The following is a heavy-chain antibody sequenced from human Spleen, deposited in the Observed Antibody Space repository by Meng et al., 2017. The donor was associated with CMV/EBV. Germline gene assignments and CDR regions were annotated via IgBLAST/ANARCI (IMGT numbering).Heavy chain of an antibody. J-gene: IGHJ4*02. D-gene: IGHD1-7*01. CDR3: ARGLNSWNYIN. CDR2: IIHIFGTA. CDR1: GGNFGSYA. V-gene: IGHV1-69*01. Sequence: CKASGGNFGSYAISWVRQAPGRGLEWMGGIIHIFGTANYAQKFQGRVAITADESTSTAYMELSSLKYEDTAVYYCARGLNSWNYINWGQGTLVTVSS.